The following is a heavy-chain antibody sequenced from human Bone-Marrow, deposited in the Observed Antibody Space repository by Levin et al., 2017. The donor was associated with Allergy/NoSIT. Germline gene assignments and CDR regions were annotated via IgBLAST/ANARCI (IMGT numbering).Heavy chain of an antibody. Sequence: GGSLRLSCGASGFTFSNYWMSWVRQAPGKGLEWVASIKEGGSETYYVDSVKGRFTISRDNAETSLYLQMNSLRVDDTAVYYCARMYYDLWSGYFAWAYFDYWGRGTLVTVSS. V-gene: IGHV3-7*01. CDR3: ARMYYDLWSGYFAWAYFDY. CDR2: IKEGGSET. CDR1: GFTFSNYW. J-gene: IGHJ4*02. D-gene: IGHD3-3*01.